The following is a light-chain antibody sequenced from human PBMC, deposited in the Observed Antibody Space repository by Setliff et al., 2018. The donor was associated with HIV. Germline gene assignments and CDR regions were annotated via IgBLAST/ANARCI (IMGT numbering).Light chain of an antibody. CDR3: FLYSSTPLYV. Sequence: QSVLTQPASVSGSPGQSITISCTGTSSNVGGYYYVSWYQQHPGKAPKLMISDVSSRPSGVSNRFSGSKSGNTASLTISGLQAEDAADYYCFLYSSTPLYVCGTGTKVTVL. J-gene: IGLJ1*01. CDR2: DVS. CDR1: SSNVGGYYY. V-gene: IGLV2-14*03.